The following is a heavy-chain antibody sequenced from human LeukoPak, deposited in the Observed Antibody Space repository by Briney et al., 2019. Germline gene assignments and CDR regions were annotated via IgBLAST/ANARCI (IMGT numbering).Heavy chain of an antibody. CDR1: GFTVSSNY. CDR3: ARDAENGYSGYDW. J-gene: IGHJ4*02. CDR2: IYSGGST. V-gene: IGHV3-66*02. D-gene: IGHD5-12*01. Sequence: PGGSLRLSCAASGFTVSSNYMSWVRKAPGKGLEWVSVIYSGGSTYYADSVKGRFTISRDNSKNTLYLQMNSLRAEDTAVYYCARDAENGYSGYDWWGQGTLVTVSS.